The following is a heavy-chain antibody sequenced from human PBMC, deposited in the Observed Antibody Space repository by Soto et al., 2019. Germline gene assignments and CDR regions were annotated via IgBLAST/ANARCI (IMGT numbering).Heavy chain of an antibody. CDR1: GFTFSSYG. CDR3: AKDLGSGSYGYYYGMDV. J-gene: IGHJ6*02. D-gene: IGHD1-26*01. CDR2: ISYDGSNK. Sequence: QVQLVESGGGVVQPGRSLRLSCAASGFTFSSYGMNWVRQAPGKGLEWVAVISYDGSNKYYADSVKGRFTISRDNSKNPLYLQMNSLGAEDTAVYYCAKDLGSGSYGYYYGMDVWGQGTTVTVSS. V-gene: IGHV3-30*18.